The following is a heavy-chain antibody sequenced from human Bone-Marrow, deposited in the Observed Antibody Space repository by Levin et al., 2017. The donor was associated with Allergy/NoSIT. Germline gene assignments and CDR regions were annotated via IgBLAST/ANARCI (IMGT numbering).Heavy chain of an antibody. V-gene: IGHV5-51*01. CDR1: GYSFSNYW. CDR3: ARPHCSGGACYSDPFDY. CDR2: IYPGDSDT. J-gene: IGHJ4*02. D-gene: IGHD2-15*01. Sequence: GESLKISCKGSGYSFSNYWIAWVRQMPGKGLEWMGIIYPGDSDTRYSPSFQGQVTISVDRSSSTAFLQWNFLQASDSATYYCARPHCSGGACYSDPFDYWGQGTLVTVSS.